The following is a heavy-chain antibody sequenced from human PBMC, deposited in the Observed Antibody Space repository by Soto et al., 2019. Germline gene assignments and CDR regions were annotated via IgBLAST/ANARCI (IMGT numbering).Heavy chain of an antibody. Sequence: QVQLVESGGGVVQPGRSLRLSCAASGFTFSSYGMHWVRQAPGKGLEWVAVIWYDGSNKYYADSVKGRFTISRDNSKNTLYLQMNSLRAEDTAVYYCARDGVGSGWDYYYGMDVWGQGTTVTVSS. V-gene: IGHV3-33*01. CDR1: GFTFSSYG. J-gene: IGHJ6*02. CDR3: ARDGVGSGWDYYYGMDV. CDR2: IWYDGSNK. D-gene: IGHD6-19*01.